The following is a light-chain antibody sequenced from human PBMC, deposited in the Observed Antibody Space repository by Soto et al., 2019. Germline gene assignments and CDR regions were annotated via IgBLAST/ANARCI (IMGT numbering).Light chain of an antibody. V-gene: IGKV1-5*03. CDR1: RSIDNW. CDR3: QQYHRYWT. J-gene: IGKJ1*01. Sequence: EIQMTQSPSTLSASLGDRVTLTCRASRSIDNWLAWYQQKPGKAPNLMIYKASSLESGVPSRFSGSGSGTEFTLTSSSLQPDDFATYYCQQYHRYWTFGQGTKVEIK. CDR2: KAS.